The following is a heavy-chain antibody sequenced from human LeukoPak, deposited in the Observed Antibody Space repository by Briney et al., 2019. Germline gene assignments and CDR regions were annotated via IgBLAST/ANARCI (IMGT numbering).Heavy chain of an antibody. CDR2: ISGSGGST. D-gene: IGHD6-19*01. CDR1: GFTFSSYA. J-gene: IGHJ6*02. Sequence: PGGSLRLSCAASGFTFSSYAMSWVRQAPGKGLEWVSVISGSGGSTYYADSVKGRFTISRDNSKNTLYLQMNSLRAEDTAVYYCAKRRVAGTSDYYYGMDVWGQGTTVTVSS. CDR3: AKRRVAGTSDYYYGMDV. V-gene: IGHV3-23*01.